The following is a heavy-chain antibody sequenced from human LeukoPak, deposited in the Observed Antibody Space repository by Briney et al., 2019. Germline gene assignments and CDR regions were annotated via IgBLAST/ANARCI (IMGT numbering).Heavy chain of an antibody. J-gene: IGHJ4*02. CDR1: GFTFSSYW. Sequence: GGPLRLSCAASGFTFSSYWMHWVRQAPGKGLVWDSRINSDGSSTSYADSVKGRFTISRDNAKNTLYLQMNSLRAEDTAVYYCARDHPDGYYYDSSGIDYWGQGTLVTVSS. V-gene: IGHV3-74*01. CDR2: INSDGSST. CDR3: ARDHPDGYYYDSSGIDY. D-gene: IGHD3-22*01.